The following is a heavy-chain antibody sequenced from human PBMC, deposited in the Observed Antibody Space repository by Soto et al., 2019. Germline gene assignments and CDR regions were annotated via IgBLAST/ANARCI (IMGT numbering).Heavy chain of an antibody. D-gene: IGHD3-10*01. Sequence: QVQLVESGGGVVQPGRSLRLSCAASGFTFSSYAMHWVRQAPGKGLEWVAGISYDGSNKYYADSVKGRFTISRDNSKNQLYLQMNSLRAEDTAVYYCARSGSGSYYNGNWFDPWGQGTLVTVSS. V-gene: IGHV3-30-3*01. J-gene: IGHJ5*02. CDR1: GFTFSSYA. CDR3: ARSGSGSYYNGNWFDP. CDR2: ISYDGSNK.